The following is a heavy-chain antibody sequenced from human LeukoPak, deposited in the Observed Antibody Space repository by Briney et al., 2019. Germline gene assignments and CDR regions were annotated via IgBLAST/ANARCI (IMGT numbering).Heavy chain of an antibody. V-gene: IGHV4-34*01. CDR3: ARKDFTMVRGVIWFDY. Sequence: PSETLSLTCAVYGGSFSGYYWSWIRQPPGKGLEWIGEINHSGSTNYNPSLKSRVTISVDTSKNQFSLKLSSVTAADTAVYYCARKDFTMVRGVIWFDYWGQGTLVTVSS. J-gene: IGHJ4*02. CDR2: INHSGST. CDR1: GGSFSGYY. D-gene: IGHD3-10*01.